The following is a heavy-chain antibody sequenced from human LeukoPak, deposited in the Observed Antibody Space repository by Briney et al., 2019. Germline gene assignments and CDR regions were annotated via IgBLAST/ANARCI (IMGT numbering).Heavy chain of an antibody. Sequence: SETLSLTCAVYGGSFSGYYWSWIRQPPGKGLEWIGSVYYSGSTYYNPSLKSRVTISVDTSKNQFSLKLSSVTAADTAVYYCASFEGLRYFDWLFDYWGQGTLVTVSS. J-gene: IGHJ4*02. CDR3: ASFEGLRYFDWLFDY. V-gene: IGHV4-34*01. CDR1: GGSFSGYY. D-gene: IGHD3-9*01. CDR2: VYYSGST.